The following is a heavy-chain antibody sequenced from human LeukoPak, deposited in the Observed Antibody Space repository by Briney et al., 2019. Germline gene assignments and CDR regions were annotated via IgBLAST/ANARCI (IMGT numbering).Heavy chain of an antibody. D-gene: IGHD6-19*01. CDR3: ARRRRIGGVGTDAFDI. CDR2: IYYSEST. J-gene: IGHJ3*02. Sequence: SETLSLTCTVSGGSISSYYWTWIRQPPGKGLEWIGYIYYSESTNYNPSLKSRVTISVDTSKNQFSLKLSSVTAADTAVYYCARRRRIGGVGTDAFDIWGQGTMVTVSS. V-gene: IGHV4-59*08. CDR1: GGSISSYY.